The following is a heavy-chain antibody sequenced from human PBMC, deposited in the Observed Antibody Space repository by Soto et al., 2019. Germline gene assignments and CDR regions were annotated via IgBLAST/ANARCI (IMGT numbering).Heavy chain of an antibody. CDR3: ARDALAYYDFWSGYYKSRYYMDV. CDR1: GFTFSSYG. J-gene: IGHJ6*03. V-gene: IGHV3-33*01. D-gene: IGHD3-3*01. CDR2: IWYDGSNK. Sequence: GGSLRLSCAASGFTFSSYGMHWVRQAPGKGLEWVAVIWYDGSNKYYADSVKGRFTISRDNSKNTLYLQMNSLRAEDTAVYYCARDALAYYDFWSGYYKSRYYMDVWGKGTTVTVSS.